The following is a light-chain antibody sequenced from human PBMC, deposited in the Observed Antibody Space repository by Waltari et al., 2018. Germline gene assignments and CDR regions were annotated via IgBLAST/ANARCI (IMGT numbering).Light chain of an antibody. J-gene: IGKJ2*01. Sequence: DIVLTQSPDSLAVSLGERATLKCKSSLNILYSVNSKNYSACYQQNPGQPPKLLIYWASSRKTGFPDRFRCSGYENDFTLTSSSLQGEDVAVYYCQQQYSSPYTFGQGTKLEI. CDR3: QQQYSSPYT. CDR1: LNILYSVNSKNY. CDR2: WAS. V-gene: IGKV4-1*01.